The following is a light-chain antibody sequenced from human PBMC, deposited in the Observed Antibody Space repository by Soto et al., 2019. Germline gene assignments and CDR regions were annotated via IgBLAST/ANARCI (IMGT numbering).Light chain of an antibody. CDR3: QQYNNWPWT. Sequence: EIVMTQSPATLSVSPGERATLSCRASQSVSSNLAWYQQKPGQAPRLLIYGASTRATGIPARFSGSGSGTEFNLTNSSLQSGDFAVYYCQQYNNWPWTFGQGTKVEIK. CDR1: QSVSSN. V-gene: IGKV3-15*01. CDR2: GAS. J-gene: IGKJ1*01.